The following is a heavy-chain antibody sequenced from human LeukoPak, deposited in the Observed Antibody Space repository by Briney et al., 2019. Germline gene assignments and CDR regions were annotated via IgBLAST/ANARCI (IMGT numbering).Heavy chain of an antibody. CDR3: ARDYPTSGIVTMFDY. CDR2: ITASGGST. Sequence: GGSLRLSCASSGFTFNNYALTWVRQAPGKGLEWVSSITASGGSTYCADSVKGRFTISRDNSKNTLYLQMSSLRAEDTDVYYCARDYPTSGIVTMFDYWGQGTLVTVSS. J-gene: IGHJ4*02. CDR1: GFTFNNYA. D-gene: IGHD1-1*01. V-gene: IGHV3-23*01.